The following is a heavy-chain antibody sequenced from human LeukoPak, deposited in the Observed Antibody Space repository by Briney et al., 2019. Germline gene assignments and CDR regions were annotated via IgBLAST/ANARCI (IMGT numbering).Heavy chain of an antibody. D-gene: IGHD5-18*01. Sequence: SEALSLTCTVSGGSISSYCWSWIRQPPGKGLEWIGYIFYSGSTNYNPSLKSRVTISVDTSKNQFSLKLSSVTAADTAVYYCARGTDTAMVLSAYYYYYYMDVWGKGTTVTVSS. V-gene: IGHV4-59*01. J-gene: IGHJ6*03. CDR2: IFYSGST. CDR3: ARGTDTAMVLSAYYYYYYMDV. CDR1: GGSISSYC.